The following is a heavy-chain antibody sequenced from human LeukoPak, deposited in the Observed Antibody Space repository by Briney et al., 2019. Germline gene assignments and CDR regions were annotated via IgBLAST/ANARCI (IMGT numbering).Heavy chain of an antibody. CDR2: IYSGGST. CDR1: GFSFSSYE. CDR3: ARDRGGWASWYFDL. V-gene: IGHV3-53*01. Sequence: QAGGSLRLSCAASGFSFSSYEMNWVRQAPGKGLEWVSVIYSGGSTYYADSVKGRFTISRDNSKNTLYLQMNSLRAEDTAVYYCARDRGGWASWYFDLWGRGTLVTVSS. J-gene: IGHJ2*01. D-gene: IGHD6-19*01.